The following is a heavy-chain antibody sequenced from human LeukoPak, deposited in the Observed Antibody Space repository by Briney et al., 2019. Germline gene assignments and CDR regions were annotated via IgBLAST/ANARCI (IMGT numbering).Heavy chain of an antibody. CDR1: GFAFRKYS. CDR2: ISRDGGTA. V-gene: IGHV3-64*01. D-gene: IGHD3-3*01. CDR3: ARDGVYGMDV. J-gene: IGHJ6*02. Sequence: PGGSLRLSCAASGFAFRKYSIHWVRQAPGKGLEYVSGISRDGGTADYANSVKGRFTISRDNSKNTLYLQMGSLRAEDMAVYYCARDGVYGMDVWGQGTTVTVSS.